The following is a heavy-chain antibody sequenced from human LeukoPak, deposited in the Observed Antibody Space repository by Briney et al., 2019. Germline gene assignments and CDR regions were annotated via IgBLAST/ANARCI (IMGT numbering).Heavy chain of an antibody. D-gene: IGHD3-9*01. J-gene: IGHJ4*02. V-gene: IGHV4-59*01. Sequence: SETLSPTCTLSGGSISSYYWSWIRPPPGKGLEWIGYIYYSVGTNYNTSLKTRVTISVDTSKNQFSLNLSSVTAADTAVYYCASLNYDILYGYYLFGDWGQGTLVTVSS. CDR2: IYYSVGT. CDR1: GGSISSYY. CDR3: ASLNYDILYGYYLFGD.